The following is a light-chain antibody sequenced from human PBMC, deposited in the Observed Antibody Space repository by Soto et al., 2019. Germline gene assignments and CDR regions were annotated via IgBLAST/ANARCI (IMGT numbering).Light chain of an antibody. CDR2: EVS. J-gene: IGLJ3*02. Sequence: QSALTQPASVSGSLGQSITISFTGTSSDIGGYKYVSWYQQHPGKAPKLIIFEVSNRPSGVSDRFSGSNSGNTASLTISGLQAEDEADYYCTSYSRYRVLVFGGGTKVTVL. CDR1: SSDIGGYKY. CDR3: TSYSRYRVLV. V-gene: IGLV2-14*01.